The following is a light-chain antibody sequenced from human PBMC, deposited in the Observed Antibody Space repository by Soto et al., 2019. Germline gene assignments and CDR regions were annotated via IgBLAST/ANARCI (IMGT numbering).Light chain of an antibody. J-gene: IGLJ1*01. V-gene: IGLV2-23*01. CDR1: SSDVGSYNL. CDR3: CSYAGSSTPFV. CDR2: EGS. Sequence: QSGLTQPASVSGSPGQSITISCTGTSSDVGSYNLVSWYQQHPGKAPKLMIYEGSKRPSGDSNRFSGSKSGNTASLTISGLQAEDEADYYCCSYAGSSTPFVFGTGTKVT.